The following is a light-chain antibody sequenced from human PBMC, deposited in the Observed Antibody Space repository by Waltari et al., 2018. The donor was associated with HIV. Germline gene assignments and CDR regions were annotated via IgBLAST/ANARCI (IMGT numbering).Light chain of an antibody. CDR3: NSYSSDDTVV. Sequence: QSALTQPASVSGSPGQSLTITCTGTNRNIGFFNLVSWYQQYPGKAPQLIIYGVTSRPPGVSTCFSGSKSGNTASLTISGLQTDDEAEYYCNSYSSDDTVVFGGGTKFTVL. V-gene: IGLV2-14*01. J-gene: IGLJ2*01. CDR1: NRNIGFFNL. CDR2: GVT.